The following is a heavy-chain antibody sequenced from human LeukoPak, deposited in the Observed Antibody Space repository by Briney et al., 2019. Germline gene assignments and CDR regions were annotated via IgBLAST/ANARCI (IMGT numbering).Heavy chain of an antibody. J-gene: IGHJ4*03. D-gene: IGHD5-24*01. Sequence: SGTLSLTCAVSGGSFSRFYWSWIRQSPGKGLEWIAEIDHRGDTNYNPSVKSRVTVSVDTSKNQFSLKVRSLSAADTAVYYCARGATISETGYFDFWGKGTLVTVSS. CDR1: GGSFSRFY. V-gene: IGHV4-34*01. CDR3: ARGATISETGYFDF. CDR2: IDHRGDT.